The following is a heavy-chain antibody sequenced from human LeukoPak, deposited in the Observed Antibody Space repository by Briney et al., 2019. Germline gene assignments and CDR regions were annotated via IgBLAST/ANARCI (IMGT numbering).Heavy chain of an antibody. Sequence: GGSLRLSCAASGFTFSSYAMSWVRQAPGKGLEWVSAISGSGGSTYYADSVKGRFTISRDNSKNTLYLQMNSLRAEDTAVYYCAKEGYYDFWSGYSHRPSDYWGQGTLVTVSS. V-gene: IGHV3-23*01. CDR2: ISGSGGST. CDR1: GFTFSSYA. CDR3: AKEGYYDFWSGYSHRPSDY. J-gene: IGHJ4*02. D-gene: IGHD3-3*01.